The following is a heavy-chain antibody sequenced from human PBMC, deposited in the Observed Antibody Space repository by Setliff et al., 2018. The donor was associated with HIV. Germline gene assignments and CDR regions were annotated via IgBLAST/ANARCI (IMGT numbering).Heavy chain of an antibody. Sequence: PSETLSLTCIVSGGSFSSSIYYWGWVRQPPGKGLEWIGSLFYSGSTYYNPSLKSRVTISVDTSKNQFSLKLSSVTAADTAVYYCARGGPWAVGTPKRAFDIWGQGTMVTVSS. CDR2: LFYSGST. V-gene: IGHV4-39*07. CDR3: ARGGPWAVGTPKRAFDI. J-gene: IGHJ3*02. CDR1: GGSFSSSIYY. D-gene: IGHD2-15*01.